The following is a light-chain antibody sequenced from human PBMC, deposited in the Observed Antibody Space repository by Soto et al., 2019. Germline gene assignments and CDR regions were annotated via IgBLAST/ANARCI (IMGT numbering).Light chain of an antibody. Sequence: QSVLTQPASVSGSPGQSVTFSCTGTSSDIGAYNYVSWYQHHPGKAPKLLIYEVFTRPSGVSHRFSGSKSGNAASLTISGLQPEDEALYYCSSYTSSSTYVFGTGTKVTVL. J-gene: IGLJ1*01. CDR1: SSDIGAYNY. CDR3: SSYTSSSTYV. V-gene: IGLV2-14*01. CDR2: EVF.